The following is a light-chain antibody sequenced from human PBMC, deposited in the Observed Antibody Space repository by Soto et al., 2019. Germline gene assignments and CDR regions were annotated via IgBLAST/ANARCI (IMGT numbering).Light chain of an antibody. J-gene: IGKJ4*01. CDR3: QQNDSPPLT. CDR1: QTIHKY. CDR2: TAS. Sequence: DIQMTQSPSSLSASVGDRVTITCRASQTIHKYLNWYQQKPGGAPRLLIYTASTLQSEVPPRFSCSGSWADFTLTIASLQPEEFATYYGQQNDSPPLTFGGGTKVEI. V-gene: IGKV1-39*01.